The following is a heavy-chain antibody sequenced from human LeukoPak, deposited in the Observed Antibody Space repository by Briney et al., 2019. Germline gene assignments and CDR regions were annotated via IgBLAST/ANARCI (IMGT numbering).Heavy chain of an antibody. CDR2: INHSGST. CDR3: ARDPQIYYDSSGYRLAYYYYGMDV. CDR1: GGSFSGYY. V-gene: IGHV4-34*01. Sequence: SETLSLTCAVYGGSFSGYYWSWIRQPPGKGLEWIGEINHSGSTNYNPSLKSRVTISVDASKNQFSLKLSSVTAADTAVYYCARDPQIYYDSSGYRLAYYYYGMDVWGQGTTVTVSS. J-gene: IGHJ6*02. D-gene: IGHD3-22*01.